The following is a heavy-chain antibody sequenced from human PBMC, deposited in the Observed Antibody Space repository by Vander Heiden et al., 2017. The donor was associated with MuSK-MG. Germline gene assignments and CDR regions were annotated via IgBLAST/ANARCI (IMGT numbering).Heavy chain of an antibody. CDR1: VVTFSTYG. CDR3: ARAGSSENAFDI. D-gene: IGHD3-10*01. Sequence: QVQLLESGGGVVQPGRSLRLSCAASVVTFSTYGVHWVRPAPGKGLEWVAVIWYDGSNKYYADSVKGRFTISRDNSKNTLYLQMNSLRAEDTAVYYCARAGSSENAFDIWGQGTMVTVSS. J-gene: IGHJ3*02. CDR2: IWYDGSNK. V-gene: IGHV3-33*01.